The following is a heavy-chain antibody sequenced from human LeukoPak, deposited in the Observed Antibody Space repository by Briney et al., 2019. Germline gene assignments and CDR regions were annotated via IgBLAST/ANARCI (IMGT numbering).Heavy chain of an antibody. CDR1: GGSISSSTW. CDR2: IYHSGSA. CDR3: ARDLRLPVDV. J-gene: IGHJ6*02. Sequence: PSETLSLTCAVSGGSISSSTWWSWVRQPPGKGLEWVGEIYHSGSANYDPSLKSRVTMSVDKSKNHFSLKLTSATAADTAVYYCARDLRLPVDVWGQGTTVTVSS. V-gene: IGHV4-4*02.